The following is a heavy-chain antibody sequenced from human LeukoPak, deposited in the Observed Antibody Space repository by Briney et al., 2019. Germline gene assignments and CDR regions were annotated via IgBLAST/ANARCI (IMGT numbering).Heavy chain of an antibody. D-gene: IGHD3-3*01. CDR3: VRGRITIFGVVIPHFDS. CDR1: RVSISSYY. V-gene: IGHV4-59*01. J-gene: IGHJ5*02. CDR2: IDKSGSI. Sequence: PSETLSLTCTVSRVSISSYYWSWIRQAPEKGLEWIGYIDKSGSINSNPSLKSRVTMSVDTTKNQFSLKLNSVTAADTAVYYCVRGRITIFGVVIPHFDSWGQGTLVTVSS.